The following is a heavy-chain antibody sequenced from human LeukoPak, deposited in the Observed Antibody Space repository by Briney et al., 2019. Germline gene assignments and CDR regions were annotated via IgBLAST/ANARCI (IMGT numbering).Heavy chain of an antibody. CDR1: GFTFSSYG. V-gene: IGHV3-30*03. CDR3: ASVDTAMSPSTYYYGMDV. CDR2: ISYDGSNK. Sequence: GGSLRLSCAASGFTFSSYGMHWVRQAPGKGLEWVAVISYDGSNKYYADSVKGRFTISRDNSKNTLYLQMNSLRAEDTAVYYCASVDTAMSPSTYYYGMDVWGQGTTVTVSS. J-gene: IGHJ6*02. D-gene: IGHD5-18*01.